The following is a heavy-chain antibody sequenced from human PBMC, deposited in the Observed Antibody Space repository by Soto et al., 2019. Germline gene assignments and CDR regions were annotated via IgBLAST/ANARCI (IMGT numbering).Heavy chain of an antibody. CDR3: ARAAELVVSEALWSGFGKTYYYGMDV. CDR1: GYTFTGYY. CDR2: INPNSGGA. Sequence: ASVKVSCKASGYTFTGYYMHWVRQAPGQGLEWMGWINPNSGGANYAQKFQGRVTMTRDTSTSTAYMELSSLRSEDTAVYYCARAAELVVSEALWSGFGKTYYYGMDVWGQGTTVTVSS. J-gene: IGHJ6*02. V-gene: IGHV1-2*02. D-gene: IGHD3-3*01.